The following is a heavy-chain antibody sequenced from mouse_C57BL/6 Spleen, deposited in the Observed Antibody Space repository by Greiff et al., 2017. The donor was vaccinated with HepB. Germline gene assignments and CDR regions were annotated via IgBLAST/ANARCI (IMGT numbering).Heavy chain of an antibody. D-gene: IGHD1-1*01. J-gene: IGHJ2*01. CDR1: GYTFTSYW. V-gene: IGHV1-5*01. Sequence: VQLQQSGTVLARPGASVKMSCKTSGYTFTSYWMHWVKQRPGQGLEWIGAIYPGNSDTSYNQKFKGKAKLTAVTSASTAYMELSSLTNEDSAVYYCIITTVVATDYGGQGTTLTVSS. CDR3: IITTVVATDY. CDR2: IYPGNSDT.